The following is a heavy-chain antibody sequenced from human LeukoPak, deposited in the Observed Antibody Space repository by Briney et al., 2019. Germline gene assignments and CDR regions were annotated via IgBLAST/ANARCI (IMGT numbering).Heavy chain of an antibody. CDR1: GYTFTGYY. V-gene: IGHV1-2*02. Sequence: ASVKVSCKASGYTFTGYYMHWVRQAPGQGLEWMGWINPNSGGTNYAQKFQGRVTMTRDTSISTAYMELSRLRSDDTAVCYCARDYYYDSSGYYLYYFDYWGQGTLVTVSS. CDR2: INPNSGGT. J-gene: IGHJ4*02. CDR3: ARDYYYDSSGYYLYYFDY. D-gene: IGHD3-22*01.